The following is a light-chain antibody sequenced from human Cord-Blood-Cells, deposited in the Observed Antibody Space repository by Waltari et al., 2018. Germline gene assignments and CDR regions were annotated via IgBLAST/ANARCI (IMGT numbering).Light chain of an antibody. CDR1: QSITSY. J-gene: IGKJ3*01. Sequence: DIQMTQSPSSLSASVGDRVTITCRASQSITSYLNWYQQNPGKAPNLLIYAASSLQSGVPSRFSGSRSGTDFTFTISSLQPEDFATYYCQQSYSTPVTFGPGTKVDIK. V-gene: IGKV1-39*01. CDR2: AAS. CDR3: QQSYSTPVT.